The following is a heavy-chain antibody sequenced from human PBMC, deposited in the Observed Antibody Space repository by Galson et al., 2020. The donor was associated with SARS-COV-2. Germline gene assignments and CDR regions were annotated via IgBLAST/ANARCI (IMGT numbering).Heavy chain of an antibody. CDR1: GYSFTSYW. CDR3: ARLGYYDSSGYYRPGGFDP. Sequence: GESLKISCKGSGYSFTSYWIGWVRQMPGKGLEWMGIIYPGDSDTRYSPSFQGQVTISADKSISTAYLQWSSLKASDTAMYYCARLGYYDSSGYYRPGGFDPWGQGTLVTVSS. J-gene: IGHJ5*02. V-gene: IGHV5-51*01. CDR2: IYPGDSDT. D-gene: IGHD3-22*01.